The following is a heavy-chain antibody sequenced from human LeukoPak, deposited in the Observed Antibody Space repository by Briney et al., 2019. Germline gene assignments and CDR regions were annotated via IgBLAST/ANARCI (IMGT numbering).Heavy chain of an antibody. Sequence: GGSLTLSCAASGFTFRSYSMHWVRQTPGKGLVWVSRINSDGSSTSYADSVKGRFTISRDNAKNTLYLQMNSLRGEDTAVYYCTRSDWFDPWGQGTLVTVSS. CDR2: INSDGSST. CDR3: TRSDWFDP. CDR1: GFTFRSYS. J-gene: IGHJ5*02. V-gene: IGHV3-74*01.